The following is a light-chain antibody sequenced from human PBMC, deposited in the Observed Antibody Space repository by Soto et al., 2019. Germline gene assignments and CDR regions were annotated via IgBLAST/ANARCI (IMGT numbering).Light chain of an antibody. J-gene: IGKJ1*01. CDR2: GAS. CDR1: QSVSSDW. V-gene: IGKV3-20*01. Sequence: TVLTQSPGTLSLSPGERAALSCRASQSVSSDWSAWYQQKPGQPPRLLIYGASNRATGIPDRFSGSGSGTNFTLTISRLEPEDFAFYFCQDYHGSPPTFGQGTMVEIK. CDR3: QDYHGSPPT.